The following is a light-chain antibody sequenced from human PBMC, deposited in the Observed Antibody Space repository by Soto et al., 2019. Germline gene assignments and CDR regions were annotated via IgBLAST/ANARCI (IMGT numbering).Light chain of an antibody. CDR1: QDIKNY. CDR2: DVS. CDR3: QQYHSLSWT. J-gene: IGKJ1*01. Sequence: DIQMTQSPSSLSASVGDRVTITCQASQDIKNYINWYQQKPGKAPKLLIYDVSTLEAGVPSRFSGSGSGTDYTFTISGLQPEDIATYYCQQYHSLSWTFGQGPKVEIK. V-gene: IGKV1-33*01.